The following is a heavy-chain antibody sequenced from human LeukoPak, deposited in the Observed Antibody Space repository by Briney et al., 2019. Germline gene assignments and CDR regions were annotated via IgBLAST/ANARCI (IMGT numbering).Heavy chain of an antibody. J-gene: IGHJ6*02. CDR3: ARVSVTTFHYYGMDV. Sequence: SETLSLTCTVSGGSISSYYWSWIRQPAGKGLEWIGRIYTSGSTNYNPPLKSRVTMSVDTSKNQFSLKLSSVTAADTAVYYCARVSVTTFHYYGMDVWGQGTTVTVSS. CDR1: GGSISSYY. CDR2: IYTSGST. V-gene: IGHV4-4*07. D-gene: IGHD4-4*01.